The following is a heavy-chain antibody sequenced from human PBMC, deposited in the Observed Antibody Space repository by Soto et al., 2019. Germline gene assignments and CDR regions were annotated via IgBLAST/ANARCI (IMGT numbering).Heavy chain of an antibody. V-gene: IGHV4-34*01. CDR3: ARDKITGLFDY. J-gene: IGHJ4*02. Sequence: SETLSVTCAVYGGSFSGYYWTWIRQPPGTGLEWIGEINHSGSTNYNPSLKSRVTILVDTSKNQFSLKLTSVTAADTAVYYCARDKITGLFDYWGQGTLVTVSS. CDR1: GGSFSGYY. D-gene: IGHD2-8*02. CDR2: INHSGST.